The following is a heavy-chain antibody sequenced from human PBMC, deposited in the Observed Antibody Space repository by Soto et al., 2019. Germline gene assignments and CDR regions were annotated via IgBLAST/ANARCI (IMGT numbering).Heavy chain of an antibody. CDR2: ISGSGGST. CDR1: GFTFSSYA. D-gene: IGHD6-6*01. Sequence: PGESLKISCAASGFTFSSYAMSWVRQAPGKGLEWVSAISGSGGSTYYADSVKGRFTISRDNSKNTLYLQMNSLRAEDTAVYYCAKDRAARPSAFDYWGQGTLVTVSS. CDR3: AKDRAARPSAFDY. J-gene: IGHJ4*02. V-gene: IGHV3-23*01.